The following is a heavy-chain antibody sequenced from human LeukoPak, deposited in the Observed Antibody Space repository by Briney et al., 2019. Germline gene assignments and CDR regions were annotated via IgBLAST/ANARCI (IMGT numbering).Heavy chain of an antibody. Sequence: GRSLRLSCAASGFPFSNAWMSWVRQAPGKGLDWIGLIKSKTEGGTTDYAAPVKGRFTISRDDTKNTLYLQMNSLKTQDTAVYYCTTIASIPPWGQGNLVTVSS. CDR2: IKSKTEGGTT. CDR1: GFPFSNAW. J-gene: IGHJ5*02. CDR3: TTIASIPP. V-gene: IGHV3-15*01.